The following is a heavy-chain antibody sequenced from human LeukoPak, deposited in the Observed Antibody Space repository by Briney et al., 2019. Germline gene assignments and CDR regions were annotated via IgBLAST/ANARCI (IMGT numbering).Heavy chain of an antibody. CDR1: GFTFSSYA. CDR3: AKRALSSSSVPFDY. J-gene: IGHJ4*02. D-gene: IGHD6-6*01. Sequence: GGSLSLSCAASGFTFSSYAISRVRQAPGQRLEWVSAICGIGGSTYSAVSVKVRFTISRSNSKNTLYLQLTSLSAQDTAVSFFAKRALSSSSVPFDYWPQGTLVTVSS. CDR2: ICGIGGST. V-gene: IGHV3-23*01.